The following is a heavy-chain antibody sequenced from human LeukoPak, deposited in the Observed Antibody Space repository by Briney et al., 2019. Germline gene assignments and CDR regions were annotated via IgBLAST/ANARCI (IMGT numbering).Heavy chain of an antibody. D-gene: IGHD3-22*01. CDR2: MRSKTQNYAT. CDR3: TNYDDSSDLWGY. J-gene: IGHJ4*02. CDR1: GFTFSDSG. Sequence: PGGSQRLSCAASGFTFSDSGMHWVRQAPGKGLEWVGRMRSKTQNYATAYAASVKGRFTISRDDSKNTAFLQMNSLKTEDTAVYYCTNYDDSSDLWGYWGQGTLVTVSS. V-gene: IGHV3-73*01.